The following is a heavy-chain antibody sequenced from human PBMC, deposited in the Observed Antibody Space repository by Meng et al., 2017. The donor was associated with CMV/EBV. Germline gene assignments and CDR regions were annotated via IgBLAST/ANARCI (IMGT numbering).Heavy chain of an antibody. V-gene: IGHV3-30-3*02. CDR3: AKDQSHCSSTSCYIGRGYDY. Sequence: SYAMHWVRQAPGKGLEWVAVISYDGSNKYYADSVKGRFTISRDNSKNTLYLQMNSLRAEDTAVYYCAKDQSHCSSTSCYIGRGYDYWGQGTLVTVSS. J-gene: IGHJ4*02. CDR2: ISYDGSNK. CDR1: SYA. D-gene: IGHD2-2*02.